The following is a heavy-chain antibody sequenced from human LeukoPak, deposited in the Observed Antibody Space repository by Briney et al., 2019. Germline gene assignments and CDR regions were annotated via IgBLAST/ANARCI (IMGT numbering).Heavy chain of an antibody. CDR3: ARDLVVVVPAGELYYYYGMDV. J-gene: IGHJ6*02. Sequence: GGSLRLSCAASGFTFSDYYMSWIRQAPGKGLEWVSYISSSGSTIYYADSVKGRFTISRDNAKNSLYLQMNSLRAEDTAVYYCARDLVVVVPAGELYYYYGMDVWGQGTTVTVSS. CDR2: ISSSGSTI. CDR1: GFTFSDYY. V-gene: IGHV3-11*01. D-gene: IGHD2-2*01.